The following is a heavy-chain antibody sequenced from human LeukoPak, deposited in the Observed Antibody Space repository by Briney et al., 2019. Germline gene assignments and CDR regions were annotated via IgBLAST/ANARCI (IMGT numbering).Heavy chain of an antibody. D-gene: IGHD3-3*01. Sequence: GGSLRLSCAASGFTFSSYAMSWVRLAPGKGLEWVSTISGSGGSTYYADSVKGRFTISRDNSKNTLYLQMNSLRAEDTAVYYCARSHFWRGDAFDIWGQGTMVTVSS. CDR1: GFTFSSYA. CDR3: ARSHFWRGDAFDI. V-gene: IGHV3-23*01. J-gene: IGHJ3*02. CDR2: ISGSGGST.